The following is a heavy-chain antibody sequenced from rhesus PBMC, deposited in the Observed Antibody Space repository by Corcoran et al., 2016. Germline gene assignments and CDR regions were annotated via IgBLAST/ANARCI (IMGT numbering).Heavy chain of an antibody. CDR1: GGSLSDSYY. V-gene: IGHV4-147*01. CDR3: ARDPRRGYYFDY. CDR2: IYGSGGST. Sequence: QVQLQESGPGLVKPSEPLSLTCTVSGGSLSDSYYWHWIRQPPGKGLAWMGRIYGSGGSTSYNPYLKSRVTISKDTSKNQFSLKLSSVTAADTAVYYCARDPRRGYYFDYWGQGVLVTVSS. J-gene: IGHJ4*01. D-gene: IGHD3S6*01.